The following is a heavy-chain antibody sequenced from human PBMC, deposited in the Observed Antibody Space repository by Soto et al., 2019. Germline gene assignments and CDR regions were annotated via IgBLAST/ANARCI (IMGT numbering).Heavy chain of an antibody. V-gene: IGHV3-21*01. J-gene: IGHJ3*02. Sequence: GGSLRLSCAASGFTFRSYSMNWVRQAPGKGLEWVSSISSSSNYINNAESVKGRFTISRDNAKNSLYLQMNSLRAEDTAVYYCARDPLWASDDAFDIWGQGTMVTVSS. CDR2: ISSSSNYI. CDR1: GFTFRSYS. CDR3: ARDPLWASDDAFDI. D-gene: IGHD1-26*01.